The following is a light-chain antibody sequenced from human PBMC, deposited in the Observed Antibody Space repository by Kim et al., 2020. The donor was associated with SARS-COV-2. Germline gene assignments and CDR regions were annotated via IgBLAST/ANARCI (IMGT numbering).Light chain of an antibody. CDR2: DAS. Sequence: TPGEEATSACRASQSVSSYLAWYQQKPGQAPRLLIYDASNRATGIPARFSGSGSGTDFTLTISSLEPEDFAVYYCQQRSNWPITFGQGTRLEIK. J-gene: IGKJ5*01. V-gene: IGKV3-11*01. CDR1: QSVSSY. CDR3: QQRSNWPIT.